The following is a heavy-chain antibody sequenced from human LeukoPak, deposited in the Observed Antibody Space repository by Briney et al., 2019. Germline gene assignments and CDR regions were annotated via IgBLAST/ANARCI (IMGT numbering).Heavy chain of an antibody. D-gene: IGHD6-13*01. J-gene: IGHJ4*02. CDR2: IIPILGIA. V-gene: IGHV1-69*04. CDR3: ASVVLSSSWRIDY. CDR1: GSTFSSYA. Sequence: GASVKVSCKASGSTFSSYAISWVRQAPGQGLEWMGRIIPILGIANYAQKFQGRVTITADKSTSTAYMELSSLRSEDTAVYYCASVVLSSSWRIDYWGQGTLVTVSS.